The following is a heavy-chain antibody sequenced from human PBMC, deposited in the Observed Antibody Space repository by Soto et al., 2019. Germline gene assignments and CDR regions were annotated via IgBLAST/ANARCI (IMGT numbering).Heavy chain of an antibody. J-gene: IGHJ5*02. D-gene: IGHD2-15*01. Sequence: GGSLRLSCAASGFTFSNYFMNWVRQAPGKGLEWVSSISGSSKYIYYADSVKGRFTISRDNAKNSLYLQMNSLRAEDTAVYYCARTGYCSGDSFHRWFDPWGQGTLVTVSS. CDR2: ISGSSKYI. V-gene: IGHV3-21*01. CDR3: ARTGYCSGDSFHRWFDP. CDR1: GFTFSNYF.